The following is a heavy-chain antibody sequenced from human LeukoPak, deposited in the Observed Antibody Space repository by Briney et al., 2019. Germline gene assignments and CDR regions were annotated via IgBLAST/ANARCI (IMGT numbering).Heavy chain of an antibody. J-gene: IGHJ4*02. Sequence: GASVKVSCKASGYTFSSYYIHWVRQAPGQGLEWMETISPGRDSTSYAQKFQGRVIMTRDTSTSTVDMDLSSLRSDDTAVYYCARDVGSGTYMFDFWGQGTLVTVSS. D-gene: IGHD6-19*01. CDR1: GYTFSSYY. V-gene: IGHV1-46*01. CDR3: ARDVGSGTYMFDF. CDR2: ISPGRDST.